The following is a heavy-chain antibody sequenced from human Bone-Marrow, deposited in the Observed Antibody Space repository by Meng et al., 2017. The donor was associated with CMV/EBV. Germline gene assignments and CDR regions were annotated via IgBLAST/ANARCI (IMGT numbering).Heavy chain of an antibody. D-gene: IGHD1-26*01. CDR1: GFTVNSNY. CDR3: AKGRFFDY. J-gene: IGHJ4*02. V-gene: IGHV3-66*02. Sequence: GGSLRLSCAASGFTVNSNYLNWVRQALGKGLEWVSVIYTDGSTFYADSVKGRFAISRDNSKNTLYLQMNSLRVEDTAVYYCAKGRFFDYWGQGTLVTVSS. CDR2: IYTDGST.